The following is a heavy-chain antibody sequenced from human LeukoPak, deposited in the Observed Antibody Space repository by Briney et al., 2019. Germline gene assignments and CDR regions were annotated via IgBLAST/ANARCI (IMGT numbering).Heavy chain of an antibody. CDR3: ARVGFGGESVAFDY. CDR2: FDPEDGET. V-gene: IGHV1-24*01. CDR1: GYTLTELS. J-gene: IGHJ4*02. D-gene: IGHD3-10*01. Sequence: ASVKVSCKVSGYTLTELSMHWVRQAPGKGLEWMGGFDPEDGETIYAQKFQGRVTMTEDTSTDTAYMELSSLRSEDTAVYYCARVGFGGESVAFDYWGQGTLVTVSS.